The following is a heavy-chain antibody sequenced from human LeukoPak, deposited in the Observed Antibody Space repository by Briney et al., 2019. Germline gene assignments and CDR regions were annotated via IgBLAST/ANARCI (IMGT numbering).Heavy chain of an antibody. D-gene: IGHD6-19*01. CDR3: ARATAVAGTLDY. Sequence: PSETLSLTCTVSGGSISSSSYYWGWIRQPPGKGLEWIGSIYYSGSTYYNPSLKSRVTMSVDTSKNQFSLKLSSVTAADTAVYYCARATAVAGTLDYWGQGTLVTVSS. CDR2: IYYSGST. V-gene: IGHV4-39*07. J-gene: IGHJ4*02. CDR1: GGSISSSSYY.